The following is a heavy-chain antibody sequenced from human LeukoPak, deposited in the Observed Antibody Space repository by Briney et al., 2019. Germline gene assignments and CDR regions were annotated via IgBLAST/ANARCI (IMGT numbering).Heavy chain of an antibody. V-gene: IGHV1-2*02. CDR1: GYTFTGYY. Sequence: GASVKVSCKASGYTFTGYYMHWVRQAPGQGLEWMGWINPNSGGTNYAQKFQGRVTMTRDTSISTAYMELSGLRSDDTAVYYCARAITSSFSPSADWGQGTLVTVSS. J-gene: IGHJ4*02. CDR3: ARAITSSFSPSAD. D-gene: IGHD6-6*01. CDR2: INPNSGGT.